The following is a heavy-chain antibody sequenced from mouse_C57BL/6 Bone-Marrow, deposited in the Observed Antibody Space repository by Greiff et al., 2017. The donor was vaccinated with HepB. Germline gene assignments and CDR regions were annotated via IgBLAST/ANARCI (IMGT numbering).Heavy chain of an antibody. V-gene: IGHV3-8*01. J-gene: IGHJ1*03. D-gene: IGHD1-1*01. CDR3: ARYRRYYGSSYGYFDV. Sequence: EVQRVESGPGLAKPSQTLSLTCSVPGYSITSDYWNWIRKFPGNKLEYMGYISYSGSTYYNPSLKSRISITRDTSKNQYYLQLNSVTTEDTATYYCARYRRYYGSSYGYFDVWGTGTTVTVSS. CDR2: ISYSGST. CDR1: GYSITSDY.